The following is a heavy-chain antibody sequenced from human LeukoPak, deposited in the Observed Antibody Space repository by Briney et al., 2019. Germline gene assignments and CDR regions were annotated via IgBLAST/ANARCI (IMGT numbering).Heavy chain of an antibody. J-gene: IGHJ4*02. CDR1: GFSFSNYN. CDR2: ISFDGKHI. CDR3: ARDRVQIWSYVGTFDY. D-gene: IGHD5-18*01. Sequence: GGSLRLSCATSGFSFSNYNMHWVRQDPRKGLEWLGVISFDGKHIEYPDSVQGRVTISRDISKNTLYLQMNSLRTEDTAVYFCARDRVQIWSYVGTFDYWGQGALVTVSS. V-gene: IGHV3-30*04.